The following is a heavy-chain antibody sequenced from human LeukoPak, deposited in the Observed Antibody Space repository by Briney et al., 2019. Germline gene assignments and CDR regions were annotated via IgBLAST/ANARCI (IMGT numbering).Heavy chain of an antibody. CDR1: GGSISSYY. CDR2: IYTSGST. V-gene: IGHV4-4*07. Sequence: SETLSLTCTVSGGSISSYYWSWLRQPAGKGLEWIGRIYTSGSTGYNPSLKSRVTMSVDTSKNQFSLKLSSVTAADTAVYYCARVDLRAAYFDYGGQGTLVTVSS. D-gene: IGHD2-15*01. CDR3: ARVDLRAAYFDY. J-gene: IGHJ4*02.